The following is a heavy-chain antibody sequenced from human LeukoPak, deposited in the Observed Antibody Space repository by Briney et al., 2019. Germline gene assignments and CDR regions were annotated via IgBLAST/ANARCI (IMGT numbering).Heavy chain of an antibody. CDR2: INPSGGST. V-gene: IGHV1-46*01. CDR3: ARDRYYDSSGYGPDDAFDI. J-gene: IGHJ3*02. D-gene: IGHD3-22*01. Sequence: PGGSLRLSCAASGFTFSSYAMSWVRQAPGQGLEWMGIINPSGGSTSYAQKFQGRVTMTRDTSTSTVYMELSSLRSEDTAVYYCARDRYYDSSGYGPDDAFDIWGQGTMVTVSS. CDR1: GFTFSSYA.